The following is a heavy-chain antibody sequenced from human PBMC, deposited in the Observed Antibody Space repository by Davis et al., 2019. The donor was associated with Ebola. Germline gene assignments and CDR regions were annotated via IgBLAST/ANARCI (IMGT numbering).Heavy chain of an antibody. J-gene: IGHJ4*02. CDR2: IKQDGSEK. CDR3: AKDLWTTSPSHFDY. D-gene: IGHD3/OR15-3a*01. CDR1: GFTFSSYS. Sequence: GESLKISCAASGFTFSSYSMNWVRQAPGKGLEWVANIKQDGSEKYYADSVKGRFTISRDNSKNTLYLQMNSLRAEDTAVYYCAKDLWTTSPSHFDYWGQGTLVTVSS. V-gene: IGHV3-7*01.